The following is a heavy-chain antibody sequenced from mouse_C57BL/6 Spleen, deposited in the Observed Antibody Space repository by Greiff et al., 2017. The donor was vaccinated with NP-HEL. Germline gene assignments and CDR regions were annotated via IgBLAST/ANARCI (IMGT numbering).Heavy chain of an antibody. J-gene: IGHJ4*01. Sequence: QVHVKQSGAELVRPGASVTLSCKASGYTFTDYEMHWVKLTPVHGLEWIGAIDPETGGTAYNQKFKGKAILTADKSSSTAYMELRSLTSVDSAVYYCTRWCGNCRYAMDYWGKGTSVTVSS. CDR2: IDPETGGT. V-gene: IGHV1-15*01. CDR3: TRWCGNCRYAMDY. D-gene: IGHD2-1*01. CDR1: GYTFTDYE.